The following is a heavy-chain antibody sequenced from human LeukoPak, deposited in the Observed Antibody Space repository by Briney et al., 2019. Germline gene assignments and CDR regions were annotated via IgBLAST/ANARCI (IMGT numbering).Heavy chain of an antibody. CDR1: GGSFSGYY. J-gene: IGHJ4*02. CDR3: ARTGYSSGWLRH. V-gene: IGHV4-34*01. D-gene: IGHD6-19*01. Sequence: PSETLSLTCAVYGGSFSGYYWSWIRQPPGKGLEWIGEINHSGSTNYNPSLKSRVTISVDTSKNQFSLKLSSVTAADTAVYYCARTGYSSGWLRHWGQGTLVTVSS. CDR2: INHSGST.